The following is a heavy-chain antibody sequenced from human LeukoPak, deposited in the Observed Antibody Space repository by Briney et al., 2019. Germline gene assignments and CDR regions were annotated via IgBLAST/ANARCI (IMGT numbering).Heavy chain of an antibody. CDR3: ARVGDGYNYGLYYYYYMDV. Sequence: GGSLRLSCAASGFTFSDYYMSWIRQAPGKGLEWVSYISSSGSTIYYADSVKGRFTISRDNAKNSLYLQMNSLRAEDTAVYYCARVGDGYNYGLYYYYYMDVWGKGTTVTISS. CDR2: ISSSGSTI. V-gene: IGHV3-11*01. CDR1: GFTFSDYY. J-gene: IGHJ6*03. D-gene: IGHD5-24*01.